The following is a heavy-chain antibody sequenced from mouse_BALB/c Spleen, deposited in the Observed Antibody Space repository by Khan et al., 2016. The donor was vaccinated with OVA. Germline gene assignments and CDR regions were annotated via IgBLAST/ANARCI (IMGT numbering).Heavy chain of an antibody. CDR1: GFTFSGFG. Sequence: DVKLVESGGGLVQPGGSRKLSCAASGFTFSGFGMHWVRQAPEKGLEWVAYINSGSTTIYYADTVKGRFTISRDNPKNTLFLQMTSLRSEDTARYYCSRDGYYYFDYWGQGTTLTVSS. CDR3: SRDGYYYFDY. D-gene: IGHD2-3*01. J-gene: IGHJ2*01. CDR2: INSGSTTI. V-gene: IGHV5-17*02.